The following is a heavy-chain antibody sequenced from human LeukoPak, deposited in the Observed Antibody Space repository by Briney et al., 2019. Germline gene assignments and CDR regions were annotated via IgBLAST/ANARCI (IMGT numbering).Heavy chain of an antibody. Sequence: SETLSLTCTVSGGSISSYYWSWIRQHPGKGLEWIGYIYYSGSTYYNPSLKSRVTISVDTSKDQFSLKLSSVTAADTAVYYCARGSEYCSSTSCYTGNWFDPWGQGTLVTVSS. CDR2: IYYSGST. J-gene: IGHJ5*02. CDR1: GGSISSYY. CDR3: ARGSEYCSSTSCYTGNWFDP. V-gene: IGHV4-59*06. D-gene: IGHD2-2*02.